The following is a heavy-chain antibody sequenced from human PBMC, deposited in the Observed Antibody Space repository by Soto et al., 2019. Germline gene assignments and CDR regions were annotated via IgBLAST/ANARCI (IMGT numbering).Heavy chain of an antibody. CDR2: IYYSGST. D-gene: IGHD6-6*01. J-gene: IGHJ6*02. V-gene: IGHV4-31*03. CDR1: GGSISSGGSY. Sequence: QVQLPESGPGLVKPSQTLSLTCPVSGGSISSGGSYWRWIRQHPGKGLEWIGSIYYSGSTYYNPSLKSRVTISVDTSKKHFSMKLSSVTAADTAVYYCARDLKAARDFFSYGMDVWGQGTTVTVSS. CDR3: ARDLKAARDFFSYGMDV.